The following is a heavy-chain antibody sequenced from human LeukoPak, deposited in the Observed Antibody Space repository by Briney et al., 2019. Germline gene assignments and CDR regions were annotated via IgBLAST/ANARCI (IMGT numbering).Heavy chain of an antibody. V-gene: IGHV1-69*04. CDR3: ALPVGTSWFDP. Sequence: ASVKVSCKASGGTFSSCAISWVRQAPGQGLEWMGRIIPILGIANYAQKFQGRVTITADKSTSTAYMELSSLRSEDTAVYYCALPVGTSWFDPWGQGTLVTVSS. D-gene: IGHD1-1*01. J-gene: IGHJ5*02. CDR1: GGTFSSCA. CDR2: IIPILGIA.